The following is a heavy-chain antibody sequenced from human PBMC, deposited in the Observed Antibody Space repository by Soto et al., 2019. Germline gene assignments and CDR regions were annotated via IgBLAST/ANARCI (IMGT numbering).Heavy chain of an antibody. J-gene: IGHJ4*02. CDR2: IGGSGDRT. D-gene: IGHD4-4*01. CDR3: ARTRLYYSNYVGTGI. CDR1: ELTFSYFD. V-gene: IGHV3-23*01. Sequence: GGPHRLCYTASELTFSYFDITRVRKTQGKGLEWVSRIGGSGDRTYYADSVKGRFTISRDNSKNTLYLQMNSLRAEDTAVYYCARTRLYYSNYVGTGIWGQGTLVTVSS.